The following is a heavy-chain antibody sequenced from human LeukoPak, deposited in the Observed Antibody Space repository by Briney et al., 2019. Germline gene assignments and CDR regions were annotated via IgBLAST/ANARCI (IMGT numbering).Heavy chain of an antibody. J-gene: IGHJ6*02. CDR3: ARPYSGYDFRYGMDV. CDR2: IYYSGST. CDR1: GGSISSSSYY. V-gene: IGHV4-39*07. Sequence: SETLSLTCTVSGGSISSSSYYWGWIRQPPGKGLEWIGSIYYSGSTYYNPSLKSRVTISVDTSKNQFSLKLSSVTAADTAVYYCARPYSGYDFRYGMDVWGQGTTVTVSS. D-gene: IGHD5-12*01.